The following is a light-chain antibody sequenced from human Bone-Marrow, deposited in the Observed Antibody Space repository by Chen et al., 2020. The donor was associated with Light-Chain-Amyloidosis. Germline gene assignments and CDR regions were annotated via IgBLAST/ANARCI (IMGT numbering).Light chain of an antibody. CDR3: SSYTITNTLV. CDR1: SSDVGGDNH. CDR2: EVT. J-gene: IGLJ1*01. V-gene: IGLV2-14*01. Sequence: QSALTQPASVSGSPGQSITISCTGTSSDVGGDNHVSWYQQHQDKAPKLMIYEVTNRPSWVPDRFSGSKSDNTAPLTISGLQTEDEADYFCSSYTITNTLVFGSGTRVTVL.